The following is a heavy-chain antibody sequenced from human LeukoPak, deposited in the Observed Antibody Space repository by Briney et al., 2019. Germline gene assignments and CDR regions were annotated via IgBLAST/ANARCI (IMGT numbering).Heavy chain of an antibody. CDR2: IYPGDSDT. Sequence: GESLKISCKGSGYSFTSYWIGWVRQMPGKGLEWMGIIYPGDSDTRYSPSFQGQVTISADKSISTAYLQWSSLKASDTAMYYCARKCGYSYGYLDAFDIWGQGTMVTVSS. D-gene: IGHD5-18*01. J-gene: IGHJ3*02. V-gene: IGHV5-51*01. CDR3: ARKCGYSYGYLDAFDI. CDR1: GYSFTSYW.